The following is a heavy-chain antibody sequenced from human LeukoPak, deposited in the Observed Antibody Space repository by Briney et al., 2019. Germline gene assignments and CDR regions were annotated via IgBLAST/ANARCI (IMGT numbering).Heavy chain of an antibody. D-gene: IGHD4-23*01. J-gene: IGHJ3*02. CDR1: GFTFNSCA. V-gene: IGHV3-15*01. CDR2: IRSKTESGTT. Sequence: GRSLRLSCAASGFTFNSCAMYWVRQAPGKGLEWVGRIRSKTESGTTEYAAPVKGRFTISRDDSKNTLYLQMNSLKTEDTAVYYCTTRYGGTLDAFDIWGQGTMVTVSS. CDR3: TTRYGGTLDAFDI.